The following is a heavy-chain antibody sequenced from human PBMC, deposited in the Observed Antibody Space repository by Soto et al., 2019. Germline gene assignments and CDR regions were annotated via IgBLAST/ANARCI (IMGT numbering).Heavy chain of an antibody. CDR2: ISSSSSTI. J-gene: IGHJ4*02. Sequence: GGSLRLSCAASGFTFSSYSMNWVRQAPGKGLEWVSYISSSSSTIYYADSVKGRFTISRDNAKNSLYLQMNSLRAEDTAVYYCASSEGGVITHRFAYWGQGTLVTVSS. V-gene: IGHV3-48*01. CDR1: GFTFSSYS. D-gene: IGHD3-10*01. CDR3: ASSEGGVITHRFAY.